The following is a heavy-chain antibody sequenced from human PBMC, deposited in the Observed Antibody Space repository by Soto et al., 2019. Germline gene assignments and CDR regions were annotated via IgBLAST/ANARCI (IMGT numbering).Heavy chain of an antibody. J-gene: IGHJ6*02. CDR1: GGSISSAGYN. Sequence: SETLSLTCTVSGGSISSAGYNWSWIRQHPGKGLEWIGYIYYSGSTYYNPSLKSRVTISVDTSKNQFSLKLSSVTAADTAVYYCARDIVLVPFFFGYYGMDVWGQGTTVTVSS. D-gene: IGHD2-2*01. CDR2: IYYSGST. V-gene: IGHV4-30-4*08. CDR3: ARDIVLVPFFFGYYGMDV.